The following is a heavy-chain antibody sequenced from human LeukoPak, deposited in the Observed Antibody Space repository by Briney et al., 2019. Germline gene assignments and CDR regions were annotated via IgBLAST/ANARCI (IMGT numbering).Heavy chain of an antibody. CDR1: GYTLTELS. Sequence: ASVKVSCKVSGYTLTELSMHWVRQAPGKGLEWMGGFDPEDAETIYAQKSQGRVTMTEDTSTDTAYMELSSLRSEDTAVYYCATEAVAGTGGGDFDPWGQGTLVTVSS. J-gene: IGHJ5*02. CDR3: ATEAVAGTGGGDFDP. V-gene: IGHV1-24*01. CDR2: FDPEDAET. D-gene: IGHD6-19*01.